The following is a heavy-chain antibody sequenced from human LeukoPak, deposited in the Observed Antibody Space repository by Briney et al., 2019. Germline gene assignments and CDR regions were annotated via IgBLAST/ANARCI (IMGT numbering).Heavy chain of an antibody. J-gene: IGHJ4*02. CDR2: ISGSGGST. D-gene: IGHD6-19*01. CDR1: GFTFSNYW. CDR3: AKNSSGRGIFDY. Sequence: GGSLRLSCAASGFTFSNYWMHWVRQAPGKGLVWVSAISGSGGSTYYADSVKGRFTISRDNSMNTLYLQMNSLRAEDTAVYYCAKNSSGRGIFDYWGQGTLVTVSS. V-gene: IGHV3-23*01.